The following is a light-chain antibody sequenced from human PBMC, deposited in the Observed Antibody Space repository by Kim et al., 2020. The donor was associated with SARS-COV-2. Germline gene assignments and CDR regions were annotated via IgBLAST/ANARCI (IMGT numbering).Light chain of an antibody. CDR2: KAS. Sequence: SASVVDRVTITCRASRNIDNYLAWYQQKPGKAPKLLIYKASSLESGDPSRFSGSGSGTEFTLTISSLQPDDFATYYCQQYYSYWTFGQGTKVDIK. CDR1: RNIDNY. CDR3: QQYYSYWT. J-gene: IGKJ1*01. V-gene: IGKV1-5*03.